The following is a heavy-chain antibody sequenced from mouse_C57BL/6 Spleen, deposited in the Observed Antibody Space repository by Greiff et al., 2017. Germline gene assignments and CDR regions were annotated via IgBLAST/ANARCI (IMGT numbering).Heavy chain of an antibody. CDR1: GYTFTSYG. D-gene: IGHD2-13*01. J-gene: IGHJ1*03. V-gene: IGHV1-81*01. CDR3: ARGDYGYWYFDV. CDR2: IYPRSGNT. Sequence: VQLVESGAELARPGASVKLSCKASGYTFTSYGISWVKQRTGQGLEWIGEIYPRSGNTYYNEKFKGKATLTADKSSSTAYMELRSLTSEDSAVYFCARGDYGYWYFDVWGTGTTVTVSS.